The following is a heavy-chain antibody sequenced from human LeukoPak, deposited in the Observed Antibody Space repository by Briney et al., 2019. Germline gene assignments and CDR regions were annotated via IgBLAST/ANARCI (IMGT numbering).Heavy chain of an antibody. CDR2: INPHTGGT. V-gene: IGHV1-2*02. D-gene: IGHD4-17*01. Sequence: ASVKVSCKASGYTFTDYYIHWVRQAPGQGLEWMGWINPHTGGTNYAQRFQGRVTMTRETSITTAYMDLGRLRSDDTAVYYCAKEVLMSANYGDWLWCFDYWGQGTLVTVSS. J-gene: IGHJ4*02. CDR1: GYTFTDYY. CDR3: AKEVLMSANYGDWLWCFDY.